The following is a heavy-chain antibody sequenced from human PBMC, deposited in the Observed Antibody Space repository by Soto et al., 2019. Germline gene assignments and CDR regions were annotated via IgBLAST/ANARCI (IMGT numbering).Heavy chain of an antibody. D-gene: IGHD2-2*01. V-gene: IGHV4-31*08. J-gene: IGHJ5*02. CDR2: IYYSGST. CDR1: DGNIRGRGCH. Sequence: STVSDGNIRGRGCHWSWKSKNPGKGLEWIGCIYYSGSTYYNPSLKSRVTISVDTSKNQFSRMLSSVTAEDTAVYFCSRRAIGIPATARGFDLLGQRSLV. CDR3: SRRAIGIPATARGFDL.